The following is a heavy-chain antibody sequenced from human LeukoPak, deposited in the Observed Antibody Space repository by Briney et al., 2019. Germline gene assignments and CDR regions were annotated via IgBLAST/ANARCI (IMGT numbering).Heavy chain of an antibody. CDR3: ARGGGDY. CDR2: IKQDGSDK. V-gene: IGHV3-7*01. J-gene: IGHJ4*02. CDR1: GFTFSDYW. Sequence: GESLRLSCVASGFTFSDYWMTWVRQAPGKGLEWVANIKQDGSDKKYVDSVKGRFTISRDNAKNSLYLQMDSLRDEDTAVYYCARGGGDYWGQGTLVTVTS. D-gene: IGHD1-26*01.